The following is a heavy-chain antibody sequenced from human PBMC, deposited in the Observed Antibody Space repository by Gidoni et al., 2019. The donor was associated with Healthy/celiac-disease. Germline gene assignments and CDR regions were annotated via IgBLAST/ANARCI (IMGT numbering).Heavy chain of an antibody. CDR3: ASLGSYYGSGSYYNDVWDWFDP. D-gene: IGHD3-10*01. Sequence: QLQLQESGPGLVQPSETLSLTCTVAGGSISSSSYYWGWIRQPPGKGLEWIGSIYSSGSTYYNPSLKSRVTISVDTSKNQFSLKLSSVTAADTAVYYCASLGSYYGSGSYYNDVWDWFDPWGQGTLVTVSS. CDR1: GGSISSSSYY. V-gene: IGHV4-39*07. J-gene: IGHJ5*02. CDR2: IYSSGST.